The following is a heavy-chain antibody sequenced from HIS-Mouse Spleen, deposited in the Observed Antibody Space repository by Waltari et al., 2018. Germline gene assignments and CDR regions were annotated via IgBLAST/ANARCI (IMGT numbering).Heavy chain of an antibody. D-gene: IGHD6-13*01. Sequence: QVQLVQSGAEVKKPGASEKVSCKASGYTFTAYHMHSVAQPPGQGLEWMGWINPNSGGTNYAQKFQGRVTMTRDTSISTAYMELSRLRSDDTAVYYCARAYRLAAANWFDPWGQGTLVTVSS. CDR3: ARAYRLAAANWFDP. CDR1: GYTFTAYH. J-gene: IGHJ5*02. V-gene: IGHV1-2*02. CDR2: INPNSGGT.